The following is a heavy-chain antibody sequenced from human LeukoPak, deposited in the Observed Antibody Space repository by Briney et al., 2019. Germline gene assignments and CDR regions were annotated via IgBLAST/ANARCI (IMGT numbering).Heavy chain of an antibody. Sequence: ASVKVSCKASGGTFSSYAISWVRQAPGQGLEWMGGIIPIFGTANYAQKFQGRVTITANESTSTAYMELSSLRSEDTAVYYCASMRRCTDGVCYKGPSTLYYYYGMDVWGQGTTVTVSS. CDR3: ASMRRCTDGVCYKGPSTLYYYYGMDV. V-gene: IGHV1-69*13. CDR2: IIPIFGTA. CDR1: GGTFSSYA. J-gene: IGHJ6*02. D-gene: IGHD2-8*01.